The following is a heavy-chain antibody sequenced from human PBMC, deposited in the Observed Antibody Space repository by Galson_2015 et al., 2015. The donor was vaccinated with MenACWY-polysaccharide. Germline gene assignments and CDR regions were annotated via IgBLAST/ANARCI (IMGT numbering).Heavy chain of an antibody. Sequence: SETLSLTCAVSGYSISSGYYWGWIRQPPGKGLEWIGSIYHSGSTYYNPSLKSRVTLSVDTSKNQFSLKLSSVTAADTAVYYCARVEKYSGSFYILYWGQGTLVTVSS. CDR1: GYSISSGYY. CDR3: ARVEKYSGSFYILY. J-gene: IGHJ4*02. V-gene: IGHV4-38-2*01. D-gene: IGHD1-26*01. CDR2: IYHSGST.